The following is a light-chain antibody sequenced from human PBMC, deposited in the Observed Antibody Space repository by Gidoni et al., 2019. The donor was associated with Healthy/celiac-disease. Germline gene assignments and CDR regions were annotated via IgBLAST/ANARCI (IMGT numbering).Light chain of an antibody. V-gene: IGLV3-21*02. CDR2: DDS. CDR1: NIGSKS. Sequence: SYVLTQPPSVSVAPGQAARITCGGNNIGSKSVPWYQQKPGQAPVLVVYDDSDRPPRIPERFSGSNSGNTATLTISRVEAGDEADYYCQVWDSSSDHPNVVFGGGTKLTVL. J-gene: IGLJ2*01. CDR3: QVWDSSSDHPNVV.